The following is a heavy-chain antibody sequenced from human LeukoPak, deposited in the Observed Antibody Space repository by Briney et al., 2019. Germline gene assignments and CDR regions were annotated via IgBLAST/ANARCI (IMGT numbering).Heavy chain of an antibody. V-gene: IGHV4-59*01. CDR3: ARRGSGWHNELYYFDY. D-gene: IGHD1-26*01. J-gene: IGHJ4*02. Sequence: PSETLSLTCTVSGASISSYFWSWIRQPPGKGLEWIGCFSYSGSTNYNPSLKSRVTISVDTSKNQFSLKLSSVTTADTAVYYCARRGSGWHNELYYFDYWGQGTLVTVSS. CDR1: GASISSYF. CDR2: FSYSGST.